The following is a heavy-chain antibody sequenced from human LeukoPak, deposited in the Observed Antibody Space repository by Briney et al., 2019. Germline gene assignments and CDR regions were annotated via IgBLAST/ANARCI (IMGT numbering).Heavy chain of an antibody. D-gene: IGHD1-26*01. CDR1: GFTFSSYA. CDR3: AKDLGSGSYYSWFDP. Sequence: GGSLRLSCAASGFTFSSYAMSWVRQAPGKGLEWVSAISGSGGSTYYADSVKGRFTISRDNSKNTLYLQMNSLRAEDTAVHYCAKDLGSGSYYSWFDPWGQGTLVTVSS. CDR2: ISGSGGST. V-gene: IGHV3-23*01. J-gene: IGHJ5*02.